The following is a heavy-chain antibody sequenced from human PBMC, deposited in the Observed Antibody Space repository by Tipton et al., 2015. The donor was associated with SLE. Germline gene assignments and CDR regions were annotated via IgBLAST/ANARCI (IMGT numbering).Heavy chain of an antibody. J-gene: IGHJ3*02. CDR1: GGSISSGGYY. Sequence: LRLSCTVSGGSISSGGYYWSWIRQHPGKGLEWIGYIYYSGNTYYNPSLKSRVTISVDTSKNQFSLKLSSVTAADTAVYYCASPIGDPDAFDIWGQGTMVTVSS. V-gene: IGHV4-31*03. CDR2: IYYSGNT. D-gene: IGHD4-17*01. CDR3: ASPIGDPDAFDI.